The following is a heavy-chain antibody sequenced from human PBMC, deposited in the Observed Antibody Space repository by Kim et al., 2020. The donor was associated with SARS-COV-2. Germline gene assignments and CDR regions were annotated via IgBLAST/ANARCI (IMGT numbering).Heavy chain of an antibody. CDR3: ARRRSSGWYFDDWFDP. Sequence: GESLKISCKGSGYTFTNYWIGWVRQMPGKGLEWMGIIYPGDSDTRYIPSFHGRVTISADKSISTAYLQWSSLKASDSAIYYCARRRSSGWYFDDWFDPWGQGTLVTVSS. V-gene: IGHV5-51*01. J-gene: IGHJ5*02. CDR1: GYTFTNYW. CDR2: IYPGDSDT. D-gene: IGHD6-19*01.